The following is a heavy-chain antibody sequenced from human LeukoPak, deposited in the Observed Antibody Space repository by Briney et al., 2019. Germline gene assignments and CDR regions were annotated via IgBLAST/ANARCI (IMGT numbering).Heavy chain of an antibody. CDR1: GSTFSSYA. CDR3: ARAHGGTFDY. Sequence: GGSLRLSCAASGSTFSSYAMHWVRQAPGKGLEWVAVISYDGSNKYYADSVKGRFTISRDNSKNTLYLQMNSLRAEDTAVYYCARAHGGTFDYWGQGTLVTVSS. D-gene: IGHD1-1*01. CDR2: ISYDGSNK. V-gene: IGHV3-30-3*01. J-gene: IGHJ4*02.